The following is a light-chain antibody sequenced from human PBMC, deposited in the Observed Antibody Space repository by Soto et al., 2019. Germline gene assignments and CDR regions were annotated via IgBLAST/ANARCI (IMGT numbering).Light chain of an antibody. Sequence: VLTQSPGTLSLSVGDRATLSCRASQSVSSSSFAWYQQKPGQAPRLLIFGTSARATGIPDGFRGSGSGTEFTLTLTRLEPEDFAVYYCQQYGNSRFTFGRGTKLEIK. CDR1: QSVSSSS. V-gene: IGKV3-20*01. J-gene: IGKJ2*01. CDR2: GTS. CDR3: QQYGNSRFT.